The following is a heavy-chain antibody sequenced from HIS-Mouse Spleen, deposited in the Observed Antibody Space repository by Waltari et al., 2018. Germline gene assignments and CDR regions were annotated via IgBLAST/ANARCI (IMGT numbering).Heavy chain of an antibody. CDR3: ARIAEGYSSGWYAFDY. CDR1: LFSLLPVFLC. Sequence: QFTLRDSVPSLFPPPPPLPLPFPFSLFSLLPVFLCVSWIRQPPGKALSWLARLDWDDDKYYSTSMKTRLTISKETSKNKGVLTMTNMDPVDTATYYCARIAEGYSSGWYAFDYWGQGTLVTVSS. CDR2: LDWDDDK. D-gene: IGHD6-19*01. J-gene: IGHJ4*02. V-gene: IGHV2-70*15.